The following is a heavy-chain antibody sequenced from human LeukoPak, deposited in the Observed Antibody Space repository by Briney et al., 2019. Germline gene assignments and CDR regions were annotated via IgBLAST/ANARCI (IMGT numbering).Heavy chain of an antibody. CDR2: ISTSSNYI. CDR1: GFTFSTYS. V-gene: IGHV3-21*01. D-gene: IGHD1-20*01. J-gene: IGHJ4*02. Sequence: GGSLRLSCVASGFTFSTYSMNWVRQAPGKGLEWVSFISTSSNYIYYADSVKGRFTISRDNAKNSLYLQMNSLRAEDTAVYYCARDNWIEAHYFDYWGQGTLVTVSS. CDR3: ARDNWIEAHYFDY.